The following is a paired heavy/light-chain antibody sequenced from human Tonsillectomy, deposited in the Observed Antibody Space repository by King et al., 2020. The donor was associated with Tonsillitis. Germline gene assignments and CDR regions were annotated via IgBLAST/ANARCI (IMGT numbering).Heavy chain of an antibody. CDR3: AAGPFVADPGDAFIL. CDR1: GNTLTDFS. V-gene: IGHV1-24*01. CDR2: FHPPEHLEA. D-gene: IGHD2-15*01. Sequence: QVLLLQSGAEVKKPGASVKVSCKVSGNTLTDFSIHWVRQTPGKGLEWMAGGRQPLFHPPEHLEAAYAQNFRGRVTMTEDTSTNTAYMELRNLKSEDTAVYYCAAGPFVADPGDAFILWGRGTMVTVSA. J-gene: IGHJ3*01.
Light chain of an antibody. J-gene: IGKJ4*01. CDR3: QQYKNWPPLS. V-gene: IGKV3D-15*01. CDR1: QSVTNK. Sequence: EIEMTQSPGTLSVSAGERATLSCRASQSVTNKLAWYQQKPGQAPRLLIYEASTRATGIPARFSGSGSGTEFTLVITSLQSEDSAIYYCQQYKNWPPLSFGGGTKVEIK. CDR2: EAS.